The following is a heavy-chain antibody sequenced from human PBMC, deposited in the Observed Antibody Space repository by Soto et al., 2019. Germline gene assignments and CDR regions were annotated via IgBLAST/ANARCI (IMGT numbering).Heavy chain of an antibody. CDR1: GGTFSTYT. V-gene: IGHV1-69*02. CDR2: ILPMLDIT. D-gene: IGHD6-13*01. CDR3: TLGSWSAETFDI. Sequence: QVQLVQSGAEVKKPGSSVKVSCKASGGTFSTYTIIWVRQAPGQGLEWMGRILPMLDITNSAQRFQGRVTITADRSTSTVYLELSSVRSEDTAVYYCTLGSWSAETFDIWGRGTMVTVSS. J-gene: IGHJ3*02.